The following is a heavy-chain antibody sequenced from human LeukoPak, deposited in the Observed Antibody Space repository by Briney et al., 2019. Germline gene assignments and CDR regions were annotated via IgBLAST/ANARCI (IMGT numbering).Heavy chain of an antibody. J-gene: IGHJ4*02. CDR1: GFTFSSYG. Sequence: PGRSLRLSCAASGFTFSSYGMHWVRQAPGKGLEWVAVISYDGSNKYYADSVKGRFTISRDNAKNSLYLQMNSLRAEDTAVYYCARGPTRANSSDYWGQGARLTVSS. D-gene: IGHD2/OR15-2a*01. V-gene: IGHV3-30*03. CDR3: ARGPTRANSSDY. CDR2: ISYDGSNK.